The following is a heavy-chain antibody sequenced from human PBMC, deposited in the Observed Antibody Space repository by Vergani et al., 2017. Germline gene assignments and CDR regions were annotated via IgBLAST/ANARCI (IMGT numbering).Heavy chain of an antibody. CDR2: IYTSGST. J-gene: IGHJ6*03. Sequence: QVQLQQWGAGLLKPSETLSLTCAVYGGSFSGYYWSWIRQPAGKGLEWIGRIYTSGSTNYNPSLKSRVTISVDTSKNQFSLKLSSVTAADTAVYYCARGRYCSSTSCWYYYYMDVWGKGTTVTVSS. CDR3: ARGRYCSSTSCWYYYYMDV. CDR1: GGSFSGYY. V-gene: IGHV4-59*10. D-gene: IGHD2-2*01.